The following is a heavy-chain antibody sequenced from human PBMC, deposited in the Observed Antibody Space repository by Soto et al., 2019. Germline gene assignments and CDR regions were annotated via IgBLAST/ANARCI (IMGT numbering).Heavy chain of an antibody. CDR3: ASGSFYYYYMDV. J-gene: IGHJ6*03. V-gene: IGHV4-31*03. Sequence: LSLTCTVSGGSISSGGYYWSWIRQHPGKGLEWIGYIYYSGSTYYNPSLKSRVTISVDTSKNQFSLKLSSVTAADTAVYYCASGSFYYYYMDVWGKGTTVTVSS. CDR1: GGSISSGGYY. CDR2: IYYSGST.